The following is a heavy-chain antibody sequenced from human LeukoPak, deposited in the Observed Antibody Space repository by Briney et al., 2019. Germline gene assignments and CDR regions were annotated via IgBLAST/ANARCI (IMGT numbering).Heavy chain of an antibody. J-gene: IGHJ4*02. CDR1: GASLTTRLVG. CDR3: AQRGGIASSGQSFAS. V-gene: IGHV2-5*02. D-gene: IGHD6-19*01. Sequence: SGPTQATPTHIRTLSWTFSGASLTTRLVGVCWIRQPPGKALEWLALLYWDDDKRYSPSLKSRLTITKDTSKSQVVLKVTNTDPVNTATYYFAQRGGIASSGQSFASWGQGTLVTVSS. CDR2: LYWDDDK.